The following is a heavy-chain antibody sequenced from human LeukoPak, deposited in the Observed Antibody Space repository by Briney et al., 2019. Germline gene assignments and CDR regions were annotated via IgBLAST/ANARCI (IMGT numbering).Heavy chain of an antibody. CDR1: GFTFSSYG. CDR2: IWYDGSNK. V-gene: IGHV3-33*01. D-gene: IGHD6-6*01. Sequence: GGSLRLSCAASGFTFSSYGMHWVRQAPGKGLEWVAVIWYDGSNKYYADSVKGRFTISRDNSKNTLYLQMNSLRAEDTAVYYCARAPRLSSAFDYWGQGTLVTVSS. CDR3: ARAPRLSSAFDY. J-gene: IGHJ4*02.